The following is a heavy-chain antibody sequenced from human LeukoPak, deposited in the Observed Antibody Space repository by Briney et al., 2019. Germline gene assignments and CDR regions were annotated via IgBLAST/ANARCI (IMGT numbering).Heavy chain of an antibody. J-gene: IGHJ4*02. Sequence: GGSLRLSCAASGFTFSSDAMSWVRQAPGKGLEWVSAISGSGSSTYHADSVKGRFTISRDNSENTLYLQMNSLRAEDTAVYYCAKSKSTGLYNSTAYLFDYWRQGTLVTVSP. CDR3: AKSKSTGLYNSTAYLFDY. V-gene: IGHV3-23*01. CDR1: GFTFSSDA. CDR2: ISGSGSST. D-gene: IGHD2/OR15-2a*01.